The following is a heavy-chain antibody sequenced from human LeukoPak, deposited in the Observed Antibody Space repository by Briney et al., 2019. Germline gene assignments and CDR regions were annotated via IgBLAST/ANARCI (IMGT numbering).Heavy chain of an antibody. CDR1: GYTFTSYD. CDR2: MNPNSGNT. CDR3: ARGLSWRGHYYYMDV. Sequence: ASVKVSCKASGYTFTSYDINWVRQATGQGLEWMGWMNPNSGNTGYAQKFQGRVTMTRNTSISTAYMELSSLRSEDTAVYYCARGLSWRGHYYYMDVWGKGTTVTVSS. V-gene: IGHV1-8*01. D-gene: IGHD3-10*01. J-gene: IGHJ6*03.